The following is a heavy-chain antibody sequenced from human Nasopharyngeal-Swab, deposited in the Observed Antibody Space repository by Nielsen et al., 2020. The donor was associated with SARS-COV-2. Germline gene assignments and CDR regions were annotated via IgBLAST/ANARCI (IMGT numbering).Heavy chain of an antibody. CDR1: GFTFSSYS. CDR2: ISSSSSYI. J-gene: IGHJ4*02. D-gene: IGHD2-8*01. Sequence: GGSLRLSCAASGFTFSSYSINWVRQAPGKGLEWVSSISSSSSYIYYADSVKGRFTISRDNAKNSLYLQMNSLRAEDTAVYYCARSADIVLMVYAIPRGPFDYWGQGTLVTVSS. CDR3: ARSADIVLMVYAIPRGPFDY. V-gene: IGHV3-21*01.